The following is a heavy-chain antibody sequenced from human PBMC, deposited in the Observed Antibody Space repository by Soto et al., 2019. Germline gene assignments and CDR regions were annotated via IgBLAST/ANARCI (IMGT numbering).Heavy chain of an antibody. CDR1: GFAFSSDV. D-gene: IGHD3-10*01. J-gene: IGHJ4*02. Sequence: GGALGLSCAASGFAFSSDVMHLVRLAPGKGLEWVTGILYDGSDKYYADSVEGRFTISRENSKNTLYLQMNSLRTEDSAVYYCAKAGGGFGDFVHHWGQGTPVTVSS. V-gene: IGHV3-30*18. CDR3: AKAGGGFGDFVHH. CDR2: ILYDGSDK.